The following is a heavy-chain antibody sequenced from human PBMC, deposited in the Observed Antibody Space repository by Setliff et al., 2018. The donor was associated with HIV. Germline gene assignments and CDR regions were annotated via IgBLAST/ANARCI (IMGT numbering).Heavy chain of an antibody. Sequence: GESLKISCHISGYSFITYWIAWVRQKPGKGLEWVGIIFPGDSDTRYSPSLQGQGTLSVDTSISTAYLQWSSLKASDTAMYYCARVLAVAGKGTGYFFGLDVWGQGTTVTVS. CDR1: GYSFITYW. V-gene: IGHV5-51*01. CDR3: ARVLAVAGKGTGYFFGLDV. J-gene: IGHJ6*02. CDR2: IFPGDSDT. D-gene: IGHD6-19*01.